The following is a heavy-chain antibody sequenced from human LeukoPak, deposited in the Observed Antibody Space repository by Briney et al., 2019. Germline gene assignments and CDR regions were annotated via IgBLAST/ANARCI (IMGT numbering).Heavy chain of an antibody. CDR2: INPNSGGT. J-gene: IGHJ5*02. CDR3: AREPLGYCSGGSCYRYNWFDP. V-gene: IGHV1-2*02. CDR1: GYTFTGYY. Sequence: ASVKVSCKASGYTFTGYYMYWVRQAPGQGLEWMGWINPNSGGTNYAQKFQGRVTMTRDTSISTAYMELSRLRSDDTAVYYCAREPLGYCSGGSCYRYNWFDPWGQGTLVTVSS. D-gene: IGHD2-15*01.